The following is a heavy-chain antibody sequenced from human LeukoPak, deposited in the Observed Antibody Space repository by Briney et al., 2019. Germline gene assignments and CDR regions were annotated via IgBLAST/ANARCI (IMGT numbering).Heavy chain of an antibody. J-gene: IGHJ4*02. CDR3: ARDRHNWGLAYYFDF. CDR1: GGTFSSYA. Sequence: SVKVSCKASGGTFSSYAISWVGQAPGQGLEWMGGIIPIFGTANYAQKFQGRVTITTDESTSTAYMELSSLRSEDTAVYYCARDRHNWGLAYYFDFWGQGTLVTVSS. D-gene: IGHD1-1*01. CDR2: IIPIFGTA. V-gene: IGHV1-69*05.